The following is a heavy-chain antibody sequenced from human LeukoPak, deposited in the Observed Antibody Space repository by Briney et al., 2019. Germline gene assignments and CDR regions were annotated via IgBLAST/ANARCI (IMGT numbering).Heavy chain of an antibody. CDR2: IYYSGST. V-gene: IGHV4-31*03. CDR3: ARGGSFLGNYVY. Sequence: SETLSLTCTVSGGSINSGGFYWSWIRQHPGKGLEWIGYIYYSGSTFYNPSLKSRVAISLDKSKNQFSLNLSSATAADTAVYYCARGGSFLGNYVYWGQGTLVTVSS. CDR1: GGSINSGGFY. J-gene: IGHJ4*02. D-gene: IGHD3-16*01.